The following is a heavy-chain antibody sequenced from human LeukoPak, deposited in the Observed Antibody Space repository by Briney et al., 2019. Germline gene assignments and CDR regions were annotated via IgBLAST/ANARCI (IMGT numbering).Heavy chain of an antibody. CDR3: ARVAAAGRYFDY. D-gene: IGHD6-13*01. CDR2: IYYGGSA. Sequence: PSETLSLTCTVSGGSISSYYWSWIRQPPGKGLEWIGNIYYGGSAYYNPSLKSRVTISVDTSKNQFSLKLSSVTAADTAVYYCARVAAAGRYFDYWGQGTLVTVSS. V-gene: IGHV4-59*01. J-gene: IGHJ4*02. CDR1: GGSISSYY.